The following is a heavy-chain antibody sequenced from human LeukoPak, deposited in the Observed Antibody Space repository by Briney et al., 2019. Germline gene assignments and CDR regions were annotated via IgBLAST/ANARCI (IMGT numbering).Heavy chain of an antibody. CDR3: AKGGYDFIEVGYFDY. Sequence: GGPLRLPCAASGLPYSNYAVRWLRQSPGKGLEWVSTVFGSVVSTLYADSVRGRFTISRDNSKNTLYLQMNSLRAEATAVYYCAKGGYDFIEVGYFDYWGQGTLVTVSS. D-gene: IGHD5-12*01. CDR1: GLPYSNYA. V-gene: IGHV3-23*01. J-gene: IGHJ4*02. CDR2: VFGSVVST.